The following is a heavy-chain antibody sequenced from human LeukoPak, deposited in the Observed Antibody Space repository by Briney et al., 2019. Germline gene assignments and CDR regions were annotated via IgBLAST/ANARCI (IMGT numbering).Heavy chain of an antibody. CDR1: GYSFTSYW. J-gene: IGHJ5*02. D-gene: IGHD3-22*01. V-gene: IGHV5-51*01. CDR2: IYPGDSDT. CDR3: ARDYYDSSGYYSNWFDP. Sequence: GESLKISCKGSGYSFTSYWIGWVRQMPGKGLEWMGIIYPGDSDTRYSPSFQGRVTISADKSISTAYLQWSSLKASDTAMYYCARDYYDSSGYYSNWFDPWGQGTLVTVSS.